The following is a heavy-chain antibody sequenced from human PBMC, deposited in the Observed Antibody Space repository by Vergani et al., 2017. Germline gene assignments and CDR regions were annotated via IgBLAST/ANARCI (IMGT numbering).Heavy chain of an antibody. CDR1: GGSISSYY. Sequence: QVQLQESGPGLVKPSETLSLTCTVSGGSISSYYWSWIRQPPGKGLEWIGYIYYSGSTNYNPSLKSRVTISVDPSKNQFSLYLSSVTAADTAVYYCARVVVVPAAIHYYFYYYMDVWGKGTTVTVSS. D-gene: IGHD2-2*01. CDR3: ARVVVVPAAIHYYFYYYMDV. J-gene: IGHJ6*03. CDR2: IYYSGST. V-gene: IGHV4-59*01.